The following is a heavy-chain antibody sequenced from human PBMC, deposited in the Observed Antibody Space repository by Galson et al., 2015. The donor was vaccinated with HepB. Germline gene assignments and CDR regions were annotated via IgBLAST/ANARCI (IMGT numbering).Heavy chain of an antibody. CDR2: ISYDGSNK. Sequence: SLRLSCAASGFTFSSYAMHWVRQAPGKGLEWVAVISYDGSNKYYADSVKGRFTISRDNSKNTLYLQMNSLRAEDTAVYYCARPQVAVAGTSYFDYWGQGTLVTVSS. D-gene: IGHD6-19*01. CDR1: GFTFSSYA. V-gene: IGHV3-30*04. J-gene: IGHJ4*02. CDR3: ARPQVAVAGTSYFDY.